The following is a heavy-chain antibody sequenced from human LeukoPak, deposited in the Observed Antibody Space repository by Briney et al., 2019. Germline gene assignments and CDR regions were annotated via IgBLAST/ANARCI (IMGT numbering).Heavy chain of an antibody. V-gene: IGHV3-23*01. CDR1: GFTFSSYE. D-gene: IGHD3-22*01. J-gene: IGHJ4*02. CDR3: AKEKDSTGYFDY. CDR2: LSGSGGST. Sequence: GGSLRLSCAASGFTFSSYEMDWVRQAPGKGLEWVSALSGSGGSTYYADSVKGRFTTSRDNSKNTLYLQMNSLRAEDTGVYYCAKEKDSTGYFDYWGQGTPVTVSS.